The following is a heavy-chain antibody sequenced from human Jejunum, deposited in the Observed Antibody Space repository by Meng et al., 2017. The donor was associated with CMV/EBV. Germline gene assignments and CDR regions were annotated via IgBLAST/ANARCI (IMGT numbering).Heavy chain of an antibody. CDR2: IPYDGINK. D-gene: IGHD4-11*01. J-gene: IGHJ6*02. Sequence: SSFGLNWARQAPGKGLEWVAVIPYDGINKHYADSVKGRFTISRDNSKNTLYLQMNSLRAEDTAVYYCAKQITVTNYYYYYAMDVWGQGTTVTVSS. CDR3: AKQITVTNYYYYYAMDV. CDR1: SSFG. V-gene: IGHV3-30*18.